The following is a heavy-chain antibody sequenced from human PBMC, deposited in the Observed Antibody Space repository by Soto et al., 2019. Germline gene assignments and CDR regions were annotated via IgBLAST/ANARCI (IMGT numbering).Heavy chain of an antibody. CDR2: IIPMFGKA. CDR1: GGTFRSYA. CDR3: ARSMETNYFYGMDV. Sequence: QVQLVQSGAEVREPGSSVKVSCEASGGTFRSYAINWVRQAPGQGLEWMGGIIPMFGKANYAEKFLGRVTITAAEATGTAYNEVSSLKSDDTAVYYCARSMETNYFYGMDVWGLGTTVTVSS. J-gene: IGHJ6*02. D-gene: IGHD2-8*01. V-gene: IGHV1-69*01.